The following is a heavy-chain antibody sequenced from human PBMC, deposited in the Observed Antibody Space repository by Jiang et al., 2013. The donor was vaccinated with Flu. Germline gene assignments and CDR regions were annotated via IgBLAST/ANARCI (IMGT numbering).Heavy chain of an antibody. V-gene: IGHV4-30-2*05. J-gene: IGHJ4*02. Sequence: SLKSRVTISVDTSKNQFSLKLSSVTAADTAVYYCARVKQCSGGSCYQYYFDYWGQGTLVTVSS. D-gene: IGHD2-15*01. CDR3: ARVKQCSGGSCYQYYFDY.